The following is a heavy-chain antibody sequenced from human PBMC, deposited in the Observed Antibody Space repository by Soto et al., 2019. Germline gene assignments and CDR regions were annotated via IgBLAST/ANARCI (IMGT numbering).Heavy chain of an antibody. J-gene: IGHJ3*02. Sequence: ASVKVSCKASGYTFTSYGISWVRQAPGQGLEWMGWISAYNGNTNYAQKLQGRVTMTTDTSTSTAYMELRSLRSDDTAVYYCASELLSGDGPHRTNAFDIWGQGTMVTVSS. CDR1: GYTFTSYG. CDR3: ASELLSGDGPHRTNAFDI. V-gene: IGHV1-18*01. D-gene: IGHD2-2*01. CDR2: ISAYNGNT.